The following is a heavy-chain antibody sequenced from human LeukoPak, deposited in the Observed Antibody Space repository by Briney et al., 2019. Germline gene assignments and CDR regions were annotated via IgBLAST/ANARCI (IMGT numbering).Heavy chain of an antibody. CDR1: GASIRNTSFY. V-gene: IGHV4-39*07. Sequence: PSETLSLTCAVSGASIRNTSFYWGWIRQPPGKGLEWIGEINHSGSTNYNPSLKSRVTISVDTSKNQFSLKLSSVTAADTAVYYCARGVDLGYWGQGTLVTVSS. CDR3: ARGVDLGY. CDR2: INHSGST. J-gene: IGHJ4*02.